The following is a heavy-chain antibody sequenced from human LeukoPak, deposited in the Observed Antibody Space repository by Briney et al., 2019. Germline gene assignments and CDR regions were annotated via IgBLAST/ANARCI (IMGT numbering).Heavy chain of an antibody. J-gene: IGHJ6*02. V-gene: IGHV3-74*01. Sequence: PGGSLRLSCAASGFPFSNYWMHWVRQAPGKGLVWVSRVNSDGSTTNYADSVKGRFTISRDNAKNSLYLQMNSLRAEDTAVYYCARPVDYLDPYGMDVWGQGTTVTVSS. D-gene: IGHD2/OR15-2a*01. CDR3: ARPVDYLDPYGMDV. CDR1: GFPFSNYW. CDR2: VNSDGSTT.